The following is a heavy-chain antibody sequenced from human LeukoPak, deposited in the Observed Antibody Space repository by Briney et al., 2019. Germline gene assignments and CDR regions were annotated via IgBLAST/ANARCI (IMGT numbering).Heavy chain of an antibody. D-gene: IGHD1-1*01. CDR3: ARDRGGYLDAFDI. J-gene: IGHJ3*02. CDR2: IYYSGST. V-gene: IGHV4-39*07. CDR1: GGSISSSSYY. Sequence: SETLSLTCTVSGGSISSSSYYWGWIRQPPGKGLEWIGSIYYSGSTYYNPSLKSRVTISVDTSKNQFSLKLSSVTAADTAVYYCARDRGGYLDAFDIWGQGTMVTVSS.